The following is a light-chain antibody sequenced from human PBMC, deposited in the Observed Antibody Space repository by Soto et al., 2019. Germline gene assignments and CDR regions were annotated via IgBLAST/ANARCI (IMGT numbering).Light chain of an antibody. J-gene: IGKJ2*01. CDR1: QSVSNNY. CDR2: GAS. CDR3: QQYGSSLMYT. V-gene: IGKV3-20*01. Sequence: EIVLMQSPGTLSLSPGERATLSCRASQSVSNNYLAWYQQKPGQAPRVLIYGASTRATGIPDRFSGSGSGTDFTLTISRLEPEDFAVYYCQQYGSSLMYTFGQGTKLEIK.